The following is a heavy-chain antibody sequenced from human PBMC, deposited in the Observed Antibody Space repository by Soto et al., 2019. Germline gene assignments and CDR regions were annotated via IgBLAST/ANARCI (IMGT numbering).Heavy chain of an antibody. Sequence: SETLSLTCTVSGGSISSYCWSWIRQPPGKGLEWIGYIYYSGSTDYNPSLKSRVTTSVDTSKNQFSLKLSSVTAADTAVYYCSRADSYGLTAAFDIWGQGTMVTVSS. V-gene: IGHV4-59*01. J-gene: IGHJ3*02. CDR3: SRADSYGLTAAFDI. CDR2: IYYSGST. CDR1: GGSISSYC. D-gene: IGHD5-18*01.